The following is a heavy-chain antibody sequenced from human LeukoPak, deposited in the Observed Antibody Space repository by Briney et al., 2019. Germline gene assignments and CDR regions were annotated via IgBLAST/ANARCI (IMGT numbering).Heavy chain of an antibody. V-gene: IGHV3-66*01. Sequence: GGSLRLSCAASGFTVNSNYMSWVRQAPGKGLEWVSIIFGGGKTYYADSVKGRFTISGDNSNNALSLQMNSLRAEDTGVYYCASRGLYSDTNGYHPYWGQGTLVTVSS. D-gene: IGHD3-22*01. J-gene: IGHJ4*02. CDR1: GFTVNSNY. CDR2: IFGGGKT. CDR3: ASRGLYSDTNGYHPY.